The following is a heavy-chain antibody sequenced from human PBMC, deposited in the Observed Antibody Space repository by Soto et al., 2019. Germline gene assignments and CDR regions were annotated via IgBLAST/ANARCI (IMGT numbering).Heavy chain of an antibody. CDR3: EAEIYSGGNCCSFDY. J-gene: IGHJ4*02. V-gene: IGHV1-46*01. Sequence: RASVKVSCKASGYTFTSYYMHWVRQAPGQGLEWMGIINPSGGSTSYAQKFQGRVTMTRDTSTSTVYMELSSLRSDDTAVYYCEAEIYSGGNCCSFDYWGQGSLVTVSS. CDR2: INPSGGST. CDR1: GYTFTSYY. D-gene: IGHD2-21*02.